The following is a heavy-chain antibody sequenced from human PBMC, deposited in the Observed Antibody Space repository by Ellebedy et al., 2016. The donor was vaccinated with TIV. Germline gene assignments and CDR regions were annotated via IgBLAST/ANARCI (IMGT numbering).Heavy chain of an antibody. Sequence: GESLKISCKGSGYNFATYWVGWVRQMPGRGLECMGIIYPGDSDSRYIPTFQGQVTISTDRSSNIPSLQWSSLKASDTAIYYLARLPGYYYDSRGTYYFDSWGQGTQVTVSS. CDR3: ARLPGYYYDSRGTYYFDS. V-gene: IGHV5-51*01. CDR1: GYNFATYW. J-gene: IGHJ4*02. D-gene: IGHD3-22*01. CDR2: IYPGDSDS.